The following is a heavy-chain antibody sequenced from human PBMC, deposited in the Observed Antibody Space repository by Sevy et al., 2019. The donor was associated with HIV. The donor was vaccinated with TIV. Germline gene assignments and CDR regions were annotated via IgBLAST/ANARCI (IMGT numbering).Heavy chain of an antibody. V-gene: IGHV4-34*01. Sequence: SETLSLTCAVSGGSFSGYFWNWIRQSPGKGLEWIGEINHTGSLQYNPSLKSRVTISVDASKSQLSLHLRSVTSADTAVYYCARGRQAYVVVVPSTVPFDYWGRGTLVTVSS. CDR2: INHTGSL. D-gene: IGHD2-2*01. CDR1: GGSFSGYF. CDR3: ARGRQAYVVVVPSTVPFDY. J-gene: IGHJ4*02.